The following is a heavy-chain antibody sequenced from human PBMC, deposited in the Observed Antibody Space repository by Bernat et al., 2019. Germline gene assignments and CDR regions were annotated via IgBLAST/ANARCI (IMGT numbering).Heavy chain of an antibody. CDR2: ISYDGSNK. CDR3: ARVKGEVVPAAPHGEDYYYGSGSLDY. V-gene: IGHV3-30*01. D-gene: IGHD3-10*01. Sequence: QVQLVESGGGVVQPGRSLRLSCAASGFTFSSYAMHWVRQAPGKGLEWVAVISYDGSNKYYADSVKGRFTISRDNSKNTLYLQMNSLRAEDTAVYYCARVKGEVVPAAPHGEDYYYGSGSLDYWGQGTLVTVSS. CDR1: GFTFSSYA. J-gene: IGHJ4*02.